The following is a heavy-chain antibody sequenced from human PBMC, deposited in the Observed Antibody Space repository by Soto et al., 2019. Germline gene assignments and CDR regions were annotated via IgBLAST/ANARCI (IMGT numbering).Heavy chain of an antibody. Sequence: QVQLVESGGGVVQPGRSLRLSCAASGFTFSSYGMHWVRQAPGKGLEWVAVIWYDGSNKYYADSVKGRFTISRDKSKNTLYLQMNSLRAEDTAVDYCARGTVHFDYWGQGTLVTVSS. CDR3: ARGTVHFDY. D-gene: IGHD4-17*01. J-gene: IGHJ4*02. CDR2: IWYDGSNK. CDR1: GFTFSSYG. V-gene: IGHV3-33*01.